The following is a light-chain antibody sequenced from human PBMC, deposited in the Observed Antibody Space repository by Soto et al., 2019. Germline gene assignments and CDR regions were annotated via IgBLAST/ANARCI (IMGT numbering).Light chain of an antibody. CDR1: QNINRW. Sequence: DIQMAPSPSTLSASVGDRVTITCRASQNINRWLAWYQQRPGKAPNLLIYKASSLESGVPSRFSGSGSGTEFTLTINSLQPDDLATYHCQQYKNYSWTFGQGTKVEIK. CDR2: KAS. J-gene: IGKJ1*01. CDR3: QQYKNYSWT. V-gene: IGKV1-5*03.